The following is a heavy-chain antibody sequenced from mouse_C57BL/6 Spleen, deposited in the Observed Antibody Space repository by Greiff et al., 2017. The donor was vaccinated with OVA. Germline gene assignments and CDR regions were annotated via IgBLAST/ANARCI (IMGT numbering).Heavy chain of an antibody. CDR3: ARRASSGHYFDY. CDR1: GYTFTSYW. Sequence: VKLQQPGAELVRPGSSVKLSCKASGYTFTSYWMHWVKQRPIQGLEWIGNIDPSDSETHYNQKFKDKATLTVDKSSSTAYMQLSSLTSEDSAVYYCARRASSGHYFDYWGQGTTLTVSS. D-gene: IGHD3-2*02. J-gene: IGHJ2*01. CDR2: IDPSDSET. V-gene: IGHV1-52*01.